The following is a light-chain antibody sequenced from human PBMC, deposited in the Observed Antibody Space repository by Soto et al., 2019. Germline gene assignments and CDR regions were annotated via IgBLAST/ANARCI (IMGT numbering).Light chain of an antibody. J-gene: IGKJ1*01. CDR3: QQYNNWPRT. CDR2: GAT. CDR1: QSVSIP. Sequence: EIVMTQSPATLSVSPGERATFSCRAGQSVSIPLAWNQQKPGQAPRLLIHGATTRATGIPARFSGSGSGTEFTLTISSLQSEDFAVYYCQQYNNWPRTFGQGTKVEIK. V-gene: IGKV3-15*01.